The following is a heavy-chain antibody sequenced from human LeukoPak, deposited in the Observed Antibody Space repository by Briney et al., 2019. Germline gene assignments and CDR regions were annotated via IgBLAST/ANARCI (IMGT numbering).Heavy chain of an antibody. V-gene: IGHV3-53*01. J-gene: IGHJ4*02. Sequence: GGSLRLSCAASEFSVKYNYMTWVRQAPGKGLEWVSLLYSAGSTNYADSVKGRFTISRDDSKNTVYLQMNSLRVEDTAVYYCARDSSQWLVHWGQGTLVTVSS. CDR1: EFSVKYNY. CDR3: ARDSSQWLVH. D-gene: IGHD6-19*01. CDR2: LYSAGST.